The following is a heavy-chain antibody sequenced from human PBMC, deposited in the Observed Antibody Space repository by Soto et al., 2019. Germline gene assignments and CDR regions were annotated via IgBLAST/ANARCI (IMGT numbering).Heavy chain of an antibody. D-gene: IGHD3-3*01. V-gene: IGHV3-21*01. Sequence: PGGSLRLSCAASGFTFSSYSMNWVRQAPGKGLEWVSSISSSSSYIYYADSVKGRFTISRDNAKNSLYLQMNSLRAEDTAVYYCARGVKVRFLEWYFDYWGQGTLVTVSS. CDR1: GFTFSSYS. J-gene: IGHJ4*02. CDR3: ARGVKVRFLEWYFDY. CDR2: ISSSSSYI.